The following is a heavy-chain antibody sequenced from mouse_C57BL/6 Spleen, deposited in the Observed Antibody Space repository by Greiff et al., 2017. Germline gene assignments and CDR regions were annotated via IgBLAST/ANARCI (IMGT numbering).Heavy chain of an antibody. D-gene: IGHD1-1*01. CDR3: SRPIYYYGSSFGDYAMDY. Sequence: QVQLQQSGPELVKPGASVKISCKASGYAFSSSWMNWVKQRPGKGLEWIGRIYPGDGDTNYNGKFKGKATLTADKSSSTAYMQLSSLTSEDYAVYCCSRPIYYYGSSFGDYAMDYWGQGTSVTVSS. J-gene: IGHJ4*01. CDR1: GYAFSSSW. V-gene: IGHV1-82*01. CDR2: IYPGDGDT.